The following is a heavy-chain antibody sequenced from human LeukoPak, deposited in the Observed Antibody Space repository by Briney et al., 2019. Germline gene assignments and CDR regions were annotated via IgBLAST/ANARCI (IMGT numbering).Heavy chain of an antibody. J-gene: IGHJ6*02. V-gene: IGHV1-69*04. CDR1: GGTFSSYA. CDR3: ASSVMMERRGEYGMDV. Sequence: ASVKVSCKASGGTFSSYAISWVRQAPGQGLEWMGRIIPILGIANYAQKFQGRVTITADESTSTAYMELSSLRSEDTAVYYCASSVMMERRGEYGMDVWGQGTTVTVSS. D-gene: IGHD1-1*01. CDR2: IIPILGIA.